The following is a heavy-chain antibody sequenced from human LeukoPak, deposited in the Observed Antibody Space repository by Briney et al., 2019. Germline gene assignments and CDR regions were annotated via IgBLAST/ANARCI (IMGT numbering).Heavy chain of an antibody. CDR1: GGTFSSYA. V-gene: IGHV1-69*05. CDR3: ARVGRGGATLDFQH. D-gene: IGHD1-26*01. CDR2: IIPIFGTA. J-gene: IGHJ1*01. Sequence: SVKVSCKASGGTFSSYAISWVRQAPGQGLEWMGGIIPIFGTANYAQKFQGRVTITTDESTSTAYMELSSLRSEDTAVYYCARVGRGGATLDFQHWGQGTLVTVSS.